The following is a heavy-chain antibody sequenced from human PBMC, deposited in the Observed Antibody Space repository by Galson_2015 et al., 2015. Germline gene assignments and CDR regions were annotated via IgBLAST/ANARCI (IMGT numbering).Heavy chain of an antibody. CDR1: GITFNSYA. Sequence: SLRLSCAASGITFNSYAMAWVRQAPGKGLEWVSSIGGSGGSISYADSVKGRFTISRDNSKNTLYLQMNSLRAEDTAVYYCASKTHESFPFDYWGQGTLVTVSS. CDR3: ASKTHESFPFDY. D-gene: IGHD1-26*01. CDR2: IGGSGGSI. V-gene: IGHV3-23*01. J-gene: IGHJ4*02.